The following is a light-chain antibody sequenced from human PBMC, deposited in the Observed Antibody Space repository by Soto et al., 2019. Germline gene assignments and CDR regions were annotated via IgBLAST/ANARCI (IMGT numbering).Light chain of an antibody. J-gene: IGLJ1*01. V-gene: IGLV2-14*01. CDR3: TSYTSSSPYV. CDR2: EVS. Sequence: QSVLTQPASVSGSPGQSITISCTGTSSEVGGYNYVSWYQQHPGKAPKLMIYEVSNRPSGVSNRFSGSKSGNTASLTISGLQAEDEADYYCTSYTSSSPYVFGTGTKVTVL. CDR1: SSEVGGYNY.